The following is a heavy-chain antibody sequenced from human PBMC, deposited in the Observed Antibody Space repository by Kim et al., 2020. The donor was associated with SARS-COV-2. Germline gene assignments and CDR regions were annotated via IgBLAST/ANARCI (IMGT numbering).Heavy chain of an antibody. Sequence: SGGSTYYADSVKGRFTISRDNSKNTLYLQMNSLRAEDTAVYYCAPRGESHWGQGTLVTVSS. V-gene: IGHV3-23*01. CDR2: SGGST. CDR3: APRGESH. J-gene: IGHJ4*02. D-gene: IGHD3-16*01.